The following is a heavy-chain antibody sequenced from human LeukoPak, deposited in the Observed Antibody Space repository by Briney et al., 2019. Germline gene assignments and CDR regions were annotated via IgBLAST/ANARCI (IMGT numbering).Heavy chain of an antibody. D-gene: IGHD4-17*01. CDR3: ARALPLRSSFDY. J-gene: IGHJ4*02. CDR1: GFTVRSNY. V-gene: IGHV3-66*01. CDR2: IYTGGST. Sequence: GGSLRLFCAASGFTVRSNYMSWVRQAPGKGLEWVSVIYTGGSTYYADSVKGRFTICRDNYSNTLYLQINSLRAEDTAVYYCARALPLRSSFDYWGQGTLVTVSS.